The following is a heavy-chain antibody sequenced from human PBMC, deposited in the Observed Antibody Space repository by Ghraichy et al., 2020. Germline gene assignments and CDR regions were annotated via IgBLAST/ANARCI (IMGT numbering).Heavy chain of an antibody. D-gene: IGHD6-6*01. J-gene: IGHJ3*02. CDR1: GGAVSSSSYY. V-gene: IGHV4-39*01. Sequence: SETLSLTCTVSGGAVSSSSYYWGWIRQPPGKGLEWIGSISYTGNTYYNPSHKSRITISVDTSRNQFSLKMTSVTAADTAVYYCARHNDDVSRSPNPPAFDIWGQGTMVTVSS. CDR2: ISYTGNT. CDR3: ARHNDDVSRSPNPPAFDI.